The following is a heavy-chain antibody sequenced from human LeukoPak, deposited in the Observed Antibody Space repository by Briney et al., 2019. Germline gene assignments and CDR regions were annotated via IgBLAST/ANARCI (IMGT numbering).Heavy chain of an antibody. V-gene: IGHV1-8*01. D-gene: IGHD6-25*01. CDR2: MNPNSGNT. Sequence: ASVKVSCKASGYTFTSYNINWVRQATGHGLEWMGWMNPNSGNTGYAQKFQGRVTMTRNTSISTAYVELRSLRSEDTAGYYCAGGRAGVAAGSKSYYLDYWGQGTLVTVSS. J-gene: IGHJ4*02. CDR1: GYTFTSYN. CDR3: AGGRAGVAAGSKSYYLDY.